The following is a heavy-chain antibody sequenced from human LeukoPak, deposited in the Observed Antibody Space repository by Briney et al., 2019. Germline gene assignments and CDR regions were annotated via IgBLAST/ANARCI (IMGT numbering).Heavy chain of an antibody. V-gene: IGHV1-18*01. CDR3: ARDLSLGRHDDGEPFDY. J-gene: IGHJ4*02. Sequence: ASVMVSCKTSGYIFTNHGISWVRQAPGQGLEWMGWISGYNANTNYVQKFRGRVTMTTDTSTSTAYMELRSLSSDDTALYYCARDLSLGRHDDGEPFDYWGQGTLVTVSS. CDR2: ISGYNANT. D-gene: IGHD4-17*01. CDR1: GYIFTNHG.